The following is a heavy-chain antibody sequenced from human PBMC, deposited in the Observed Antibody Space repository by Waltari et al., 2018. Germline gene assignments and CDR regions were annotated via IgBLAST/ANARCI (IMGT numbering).Heavy chain of an antibody. J-gene: IGHJ3*02. CDR3: AKGLWGATNAFDI. CDR2: ISGMGGST. Sequence: VQLVESGGGVVQPGRSLRLSCAASGFTFSSYAMHWVRQAPGKGLEWVSAISGMGGSTYYADSVKGRFTISRDNSKNTLYLQMNSLRAEDTAVYYCAKGLWGATNAFDIWGQGTMVTVSS. D-gene: IGHD1-26*01. CDR1: GFTFSSYA. V-gene: IGHV3-23*04.